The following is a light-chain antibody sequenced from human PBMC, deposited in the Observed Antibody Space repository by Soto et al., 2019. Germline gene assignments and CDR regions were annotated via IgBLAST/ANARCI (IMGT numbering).Light chain of an antibody. J-gene: IGKJ4*01. CDR3: QQYNSWPLT. CDR1: QSISSW. V-gene: IGKV1-5*03. CDR2: KAS. Sequence: DIQMTQSPSTLSASVGDRVTITCRASQSISSWLAWYQQKPGKAPKLLIYKASSLESGVPSRFSGSGSGTEFTLTISSLQSEDFAVYYCQQYNSWPLTCGGGTKVDIK.